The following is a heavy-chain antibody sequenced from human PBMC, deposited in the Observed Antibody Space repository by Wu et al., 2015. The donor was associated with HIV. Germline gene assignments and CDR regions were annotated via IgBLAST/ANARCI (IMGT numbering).Heavy chain of an antibody. Sequence: QVQLVQSGAEVKKPGSSVKVSCKASGGTFSSYAISWVRQAPGQGLEWMGGIIPIFGTANYAQKFQGRVTITTDESTSTAYMELSSLRSEDTAVYYCASSGDSSSWRTTVYFQHWGQGTLVTVSS. J-gene: IGHJ1*01. CDR2: IIPIFGTA. D-gene: IGHD6-13*01. V-gene: IGHV1-69*05. CDR1: GGTFSSYA. CDR3: ASSGDSSSWRTTVYFQH.